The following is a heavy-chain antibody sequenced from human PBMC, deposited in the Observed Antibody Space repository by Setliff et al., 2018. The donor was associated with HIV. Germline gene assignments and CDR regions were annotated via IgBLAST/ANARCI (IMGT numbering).Heavy chain of an antibody. D-gene: IGHD3-16*01. Sequence: PGGSLRLSCAGSGFTVNSGAMNWVRQAPGKGLEWVSTVGCWGTCTYFADSVKGRFTISADTSKNTLYLQMTRLSAEDTAVYYCIRDKYDYLWGSLLYWGQGTLVTVSS. J-gene: IGHJ4*02. CDR3: IRDKYDYLWGSLLY. V-gene: IGHV3-23*01. CDR1: GFTVNSGA. CDR2: VGCWGTCT.